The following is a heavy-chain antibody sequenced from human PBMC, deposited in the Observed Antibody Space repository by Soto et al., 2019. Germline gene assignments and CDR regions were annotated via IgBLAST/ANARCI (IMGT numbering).Heavy chain of an antibody. V-gene: IGHV3-33*01. CDR2: IWYDGSNK. J-gene: IGHJ6*02. CDR1: GFTFSSYG. D-gene: IGHD6-13*01. Sequence: GGSLRLSCAASGFTFSSYGMHWVRQAPGKGLEWVAVIWYDGSNKYYADSVKGRFTISRDNSKNTLYLQMNSLRAEDTAVYYCARDSIAAAGMDYYYYGMDVWGQGTTVTVSS. CDR3: ARDSIAAAGMDYYYYGMDV.